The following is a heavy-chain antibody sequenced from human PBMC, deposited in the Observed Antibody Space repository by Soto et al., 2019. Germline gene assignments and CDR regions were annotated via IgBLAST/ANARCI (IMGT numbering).Heavy chain of an antibody. CDR3: ARGDSSSWYEGIYDY. D-gene: IGHD6-13*01. CDR2: IYYSGST. J-gene: IGHJ4*02. V-gene: IGHV4-31*03. CDR1: GGSISSGGYY. Sequence: SETLSLTCTVSGGSISSGGYYWSWIRQHPGKGLEWIGYIYYSGSTYYNPSLKSRVTTSVDTSKNQFSLKLSSVTAADTAVYYCARGDSSSWYEGIYDYWGQGTLVTVSS.